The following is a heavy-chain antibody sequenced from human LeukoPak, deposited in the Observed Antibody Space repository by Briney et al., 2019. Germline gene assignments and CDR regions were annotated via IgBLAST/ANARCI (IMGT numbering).Heavy chain of an antibody. Sequence: GGSLRLSCAASGFTFSSYAMHWVRQAPGKGLEWVAVISYDGSNKYYADSVKGRFTISRDNSKNTLYLQMNSLRAEDTAVYYCARADYDILTGHIYWGQGTLVTVSS. CDR3: ARADYDILTGHIY. CDR2: ISYDGSNK. CDR1: GFTFSSYA. J-gene: IGHJ4*02. V-gene: IGHV3-30*04. D-gene: IGHD3-9*01.